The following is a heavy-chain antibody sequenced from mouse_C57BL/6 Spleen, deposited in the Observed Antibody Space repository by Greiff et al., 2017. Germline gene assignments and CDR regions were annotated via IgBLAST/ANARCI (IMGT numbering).Heavy chain of an antibody. Sequence: EVHLVESEGGLVQPGSSMKLSCTASGFTFSDYYMAWVRQVPEKGLEWVANINYDGSSTYYLDSLKSRFIISRDNAKNILYLQMSSLKSEDTATYYCARDGDSNGSMDYWGQGTSVTVSS. V-gene: IGHV5-16*01. CDR3: ARDGDSNGSMDY. J-gene: IGHJ4*01. CDR2: INYDGSST. CDR1: GFTFSDYY. D-gene: IGHD2-5*01.